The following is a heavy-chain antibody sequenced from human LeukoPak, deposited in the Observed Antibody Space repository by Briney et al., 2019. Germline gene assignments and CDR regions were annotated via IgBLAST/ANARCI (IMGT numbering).Heavy chain of an antibody. J-gene: IGHJ4*02. CDR2: ISNNGGYT. Sequence: GGSLRLSCAASGFTFSSSAMSWVRQAPGKGLEWVSTISNNGGYTYYADSVQGRFTISRDNSKSTLRLQMNSLRAEDTAVYYCAKQLGYCSDGSCYFPYWGQGTLVTVSS. CDR1: GFTFSSSA. V-gene: IGHV3-23*01. D-gene: IGHD2-15*01. CDR3: AKQLGYCSDGSCYFPY.